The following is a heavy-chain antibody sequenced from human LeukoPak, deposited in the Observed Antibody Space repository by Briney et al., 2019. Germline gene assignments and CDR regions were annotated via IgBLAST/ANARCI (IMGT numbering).Heavy chain of an antibody. CDR2: ISGSGGST. D-gene: IGHD1-7*01. CDR3: ATGITGTTAFDI. V-gene: IGHV3-23*01. J-gene: IGHJ3*02. CDR1: GFTFSSYA. Sequence: GGSLRLSCAASGFTFSSYAMSWVRQAPGKGLEWVSGISGSGGSTYYADSVKGRFTISRDNAKNSLYLQMNSLRAEDTAVYYCATGITGTTAFDIWGQGTMVTVSS.